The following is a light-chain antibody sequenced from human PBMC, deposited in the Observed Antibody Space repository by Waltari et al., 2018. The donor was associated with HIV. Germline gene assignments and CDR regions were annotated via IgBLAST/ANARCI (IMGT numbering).Light chain of an antibody. CDR3: SSYTASNTLWV. CDR2: DVT. J-gene: IGLJ3*02. V-gene: IGLV2-14*03. CDR1: SSDFGSYNH. Sequence: QSALTPPASASVSRGQSITMSCPGPSSDFGSYNHVSWFHQRPGNAPKLIIYDVTDRPSGVSKRFSGSKSGITASLTISGLQADDEGDYYCSSYTASNTLWVFGGGTKLTVL.